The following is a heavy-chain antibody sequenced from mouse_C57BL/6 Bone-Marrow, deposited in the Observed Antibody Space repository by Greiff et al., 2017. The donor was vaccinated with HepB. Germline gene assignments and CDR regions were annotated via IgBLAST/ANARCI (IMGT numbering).Heavy chain of an antibody. V-gene: IGHV1-15*01. CDR1: GYTFTDYE. D-gene: IGHD1-3*01. J-gene: IGHJ3*01. Sequence: VQLQQSGAELVRPGASVTLSCKASGYTFTDYEMHWVKQTPVHGLEWIGAIDPETGGTAYNQKFKGKAILTADKSSSTAYMELRSLTSEDSAVYYCTRYKGRWFAYWGQGTLVTVSA. CDR3: TRYKGRWFAY. CDR2: IDPETGGT.